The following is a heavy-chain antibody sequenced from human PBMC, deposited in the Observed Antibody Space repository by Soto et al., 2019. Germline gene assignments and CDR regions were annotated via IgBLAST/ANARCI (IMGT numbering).Heavy chain of an antibody. J-gene: IGHJ4*02. D-gene: IGHD4-17*01. Sequence: QLQLQESGPGLVKPSETLSLTCTVSGGSISSSSYYWGWIRQPPGKVLEWIVSIYYSGSTYYNPSSKSRVTISVEKSKNQSVLKLSSVTAADTAVYSCARHRGHYGGNIVYWGQGTLVTGSA. CDR1: GGSISSSSYY. V-gene: IGHV4-39*01. CDR3: ARHRGHYGGNIVY. CDR2: IYYSGST.